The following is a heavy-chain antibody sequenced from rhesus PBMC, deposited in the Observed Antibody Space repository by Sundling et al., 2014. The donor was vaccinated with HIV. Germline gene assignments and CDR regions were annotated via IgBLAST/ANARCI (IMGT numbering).Heavy chain of an antibody. D-gene: IGHD3-3*01. CDR3: ARDGYHIWTGPFSTKGAFDF. Sequence: EVQLVQSGAEVKKPGATVKISCKASGYTFTDHYLNWVRQAPGKGLEWMGGVDPEDGEADYAQKFQDRVTITADISTDTAYMELSSLRSEDTAMYYCARDGYHIWTGPFSTKGAFDFWGQGLRVTVSS. CDR1: GYTFTDHY. J-gene: IGHJ3*01. V-gene: IGHV1-111*02. CDR2: VDPEDGEA.